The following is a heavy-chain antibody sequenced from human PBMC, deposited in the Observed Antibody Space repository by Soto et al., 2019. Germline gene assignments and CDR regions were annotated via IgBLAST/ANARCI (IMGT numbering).Heavy chain of an antibody. Sequence: GGSLRLSCAASGFTFSSYAMSWVRQAPGKGLEWVSAISGSGGSTYYADSVKGRFTISRDNSKNTLYLQMNSLRAEDTAVYYCAKSLPGFSYYYDSSGYYPYYGMDVWGQGTTVTVSS. CDR3: AKSLPGFSYYYDSSGYYPYYGMDV. CDR1: GFTFSSYA. D-gene: IGHD3-22*01. J-gene: IGHJ6*02. V-gene: IGHV3-23*01. CDR2: ISGSGGST.